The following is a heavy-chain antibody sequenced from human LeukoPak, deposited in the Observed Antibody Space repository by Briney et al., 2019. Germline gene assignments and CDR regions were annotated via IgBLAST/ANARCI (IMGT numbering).Heavy chain of an antibody. CDR1: GFTFSNYN. CDR2: ISGSGVGT. J-gene: IGHJ4*02. D-gene: IGHD3-22*01. CDR3: AKSIKADYESSGYYLPFDH. Sequence: QSGGSLRLSCAASGFTFSNYNMDWVRQAPGKGLEWVSSISGSGVGTYYADSVKGRFTISRDNSQNTLFLQLNSLRAEDTAVYYCAKSIKADYESSGYYLPFDHWGQGALVTVSS. V-gene: IGHV3-23*01.